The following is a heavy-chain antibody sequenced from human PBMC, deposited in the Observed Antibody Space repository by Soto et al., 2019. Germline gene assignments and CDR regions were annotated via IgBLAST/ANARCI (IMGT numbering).Heavy chain of an antibody. D-gene: IGHD2-2*01. J-gene: IGHJ6*02. CDR3: ARNIVVYWYYYYVMDV. Sequence: SVKVSCKASGGTFSSYAISWVRQAPGQGLEWMGGIIPIFGTANYAQKFQGRVTITADKSTSTAYMELSSLRSEGTAVYYCARNIVVYWYYYYVMDVWGQGTTVTVSS. V-gene: IGHV1-69*06. CDR2: IIPIFGTA. CDR1: GGTFSSYA.